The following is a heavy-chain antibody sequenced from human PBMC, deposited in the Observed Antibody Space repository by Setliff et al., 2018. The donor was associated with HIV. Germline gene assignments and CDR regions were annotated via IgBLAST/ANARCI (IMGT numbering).Heavy chain of an antibody. CDR3: NSGGSLQLYSDY. Sequence: LSLTCTVSGGSISSHYWSWVRQAPGKGLEWVGFIRSKAYGGTTEYAASVKGRFTISRDDSKSIAYLQMNSLKTEDTAVYYCNSGGSLQLYSDYWGQGTLVTVSS. D-gene: IGHD2-15*01. J-gene: IGHJ4*02. V-gene: IGHV3-49*04. CDR1: GGSISSHY. CDR2: IRSKAYGGTT.